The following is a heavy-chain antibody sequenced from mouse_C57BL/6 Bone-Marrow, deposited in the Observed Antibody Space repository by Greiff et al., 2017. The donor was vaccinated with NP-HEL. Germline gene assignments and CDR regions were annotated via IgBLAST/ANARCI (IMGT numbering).Heavy chain of an antibody. D-gene: IGHD1-1*01. CDR1: GFTFSDAW. CDR2: IRNKANNHAT. Sequence: EVMLVESGGGLVQPGGSMKLSCAASGFTFSDAWMDWVRQSPEKGLEWVAEIRNKANNHATYYAESVKGRFTISRDDSKSSVYLQMNSLRAEDTGIYYCVYYYGSSPLAMDYWGQGTSVTVSS. J-gene: IGHJ4*01. V-gene: IGHV6-6*01. CDR3: VYYYGSSPLAMDY.